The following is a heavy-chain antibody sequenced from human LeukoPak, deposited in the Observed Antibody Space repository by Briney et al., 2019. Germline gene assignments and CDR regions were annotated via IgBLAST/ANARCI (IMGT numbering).Heavy chain of an antibody. CDR1: GGSIRSYD. CDR3: ARDNWNYPTHFFDY. CDR2: ISDSGST. Sequence: NPSETLSLTYTVSGGSIRSYDWSWLRQPPGKGLEWFGYISDSGSTDYKSSLKSRVSMSVDTSKNQFSLKLSSVTAADTAVYYCARDNWNYPTHFFDYWGQGTLVTVSS. D-gene: IGHD1-7*01. J-gene: IGHJ4*02. V-gene: IGHV4-59*12.